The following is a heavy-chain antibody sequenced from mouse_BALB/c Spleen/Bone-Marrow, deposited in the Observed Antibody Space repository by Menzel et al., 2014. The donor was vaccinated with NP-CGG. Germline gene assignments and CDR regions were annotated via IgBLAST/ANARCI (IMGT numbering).Heavy chain of an antibody. CDR1: GYSFTGYF. D-gene: IGHD2-3*01. J-gene: IGHJ3*01. V-gene: IGHV1-37*01. CDR2: INPYNGDT. CDR3: GGQDGYYGGFAY. Sequence: VQLKESGPELVKPGASVKISYKASGYSFTGYFMNWVKQSHGKSLEWIGRINPYNGDTFYNQKFKGKATLTVDKSPSTAHMELLSLTSEDSAVYYCGGQDGYYGGFAYWGQGTLVTVSA.